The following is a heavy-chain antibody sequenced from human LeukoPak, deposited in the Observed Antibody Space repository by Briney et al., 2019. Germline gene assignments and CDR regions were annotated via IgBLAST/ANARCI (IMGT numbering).Heavy chain of an antibody. CDR1: GFIFSNNI. Sequence: PGESLRLSCAASGFIFSNNIMNWVRQAPGKGLEWVSVINADGGDIYYPDSVNGRFTISRDNSKNTLHLQRDSLRAEDTAVYYCAKDPPHSDRSIYSDNSWGQGTLVTVSS. CDR2: INADGGDI. CDR3: AKDPPHSDRSIYSDNS. V-gene: IGHV3-23*01. D-gene: IGHD3-22*01. J-gene: IGHJ4*02.